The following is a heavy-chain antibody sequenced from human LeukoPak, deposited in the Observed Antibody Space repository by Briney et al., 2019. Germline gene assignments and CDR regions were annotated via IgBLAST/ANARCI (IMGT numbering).Heavy chain of an antibody. CDR1: AGSINNYY. J-gene: IGHJ6*03. CDR2: IHYTGTP. Sequence: PSETLSLTCTVSAGSINNYYWNWIRQPPGKGLEWIGHIHYTGTPTYNPSLESRVAISLDTSKKQFSLKLNSVTAADTAVYYCARDFESSGRWYFRMDVWGKGTTVTVSS. D-gene: IGHD6-19*01. V-gene: IGHV4-59*01. CDR3: ARDFESSGRWYFRMDV.